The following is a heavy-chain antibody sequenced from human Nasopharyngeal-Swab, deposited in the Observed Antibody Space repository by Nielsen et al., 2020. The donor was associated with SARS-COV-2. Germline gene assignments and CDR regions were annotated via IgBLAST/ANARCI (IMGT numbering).Heavy chain of an antibody. V-gene: IGHV1-3*01. CDR2: INAGNGNT. Sequence: ASVKVSCKASGYTFTNYAMHWVRQAPEQRLEWMGWINAGNGNTKYSQKFQGRVTITRDTSASTAYMELSSLRSEDTAVYYCARDFYTRVPAALAYYYFYVMDVWGQGTTVTVSS. CDR3: ARDFYTRVPAALAYYYFYVMDV. D-gene: IGHD2-2*01. J-gene: IGHJ6*02. CDR1: GYTFTNYA.